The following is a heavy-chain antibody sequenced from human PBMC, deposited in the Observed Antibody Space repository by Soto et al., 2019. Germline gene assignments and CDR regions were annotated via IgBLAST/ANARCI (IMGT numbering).Heavy chain of an antibody. Sequence: GESLKISLKGSGYRFTSYWISWVRQMPGKGPEGMGGIGRSDSYTKYSPSLQGHVTISADKSISNAYLQWSSPKAADTAMYYGARQITGGYCSSTSCYNGMDVWGQGTTVTV. J-gene: IGHJ6*02. D-gene: IGHD2-2*02. CDR1: GYRFTSYW. V-gene: IGHV5-10-1*01. CDR2: IGRSDSYT. CDR3: ARQITGGYCSSTSCYNGMDV.